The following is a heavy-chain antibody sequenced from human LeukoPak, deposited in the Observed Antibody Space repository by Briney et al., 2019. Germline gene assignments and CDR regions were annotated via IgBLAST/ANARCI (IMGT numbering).Heavy chain of an antibody. D-gene: IGHD3-10*01. CDR1: GYSFTSYW. CDR2: IYPGDSDT. V-gene: IGHV5-51*01. CDR3: ARLGSWELVSDYYYYMDV. Sequence: GESLKISCKGSGYSFTSYWIGWVRQMPGKGLEWMGIIYPGDSDTRYSPSFQGQVTISADKSISTAYLQWSSLKASDTAMYYCARLGSWELVSDYYYYMDVWGKGTTVTVSS. J-gene: IGHJ6*03.